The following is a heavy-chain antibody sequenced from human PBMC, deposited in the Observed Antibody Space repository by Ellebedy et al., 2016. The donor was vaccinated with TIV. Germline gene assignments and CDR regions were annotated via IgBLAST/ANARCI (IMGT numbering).Heavy chain of an antibody. CDR1: GFSFSTYA. D-gene: IGHD5-12*01. CDR2: ISGRAGDT. CDR3: AKQGYEDY. V-gene: IGHV3-23*01. J-gene: IGHJ4*02. Sequence: GESLKISCAASGFSFSTYAMSWVRQAPGKGLEWVSFISGRAGDTYYADSVKGRFTISRDDSKNTLYLQMHSLKAEDTALYYCAKQGYEDYWGQGTLVTVSS.